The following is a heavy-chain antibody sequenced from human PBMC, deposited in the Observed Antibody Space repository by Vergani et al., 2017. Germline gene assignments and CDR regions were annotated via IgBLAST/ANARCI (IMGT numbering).Heavy chain of an antibody. CDR1: GFTFSDSA. Sequence: LVESGGGLVQPGGSLKLSCAASGFTFSDSALHWVRLASGKGLEWVGRIREKANGFETQYAASVQGRFTISRDDSKNTAYLQMNSLSAGDTAVYYCAKANPRNSGYDYLYYYHAMDVWGQGTTVTVSS. V-gene: IGHV3-73*02. J-gene: IGHJ6*02. CDR2: IREKANGFET. D-gene: IGHD5-12*01. CDR3: AKANPRNSGYDYLYYYHAMDV.